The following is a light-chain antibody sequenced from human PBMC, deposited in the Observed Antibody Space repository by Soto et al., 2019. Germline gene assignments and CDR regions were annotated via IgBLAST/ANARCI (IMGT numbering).Light chain of an antibody. V-gene: IGKV3-20*01. CDR3: QQCGSSPWT. CDR2: GAR. J-gene: IGKJ1*01. Sequence: EVVLTQSPGTLSLSPGERATLSCRASQSVTISYLAWFQQKPGQAPRLLIYGARSRATGVPDRFSGSGSGTDFSLTISRLEPEDFAVYYCQQCGSSPWTFGQGTKVDIK. CDR1: QSVTISY.